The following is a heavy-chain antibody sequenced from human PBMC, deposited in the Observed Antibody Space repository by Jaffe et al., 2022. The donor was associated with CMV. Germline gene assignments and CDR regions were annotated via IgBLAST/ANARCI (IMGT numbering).Heavy chain of an antibody. D-gene: IGHD2-21*02. CDR2: IRSKAYGGTT. J-gene: IGHJ4*02. CDR1: GFTFGDYA. V-gene: IGHV3-49*05. Sequence: EVQLVESGGGLVKPGRSLRLSCTASGFTFGDYAMSWFRQAPGKGLEWVGFIRSKAYGGTTEYAASVKGRFTISRDDSKSIAYLQMNSLKTEDTAVYYCTRAGHEAYCGGDCYFDFDYWGQGTLVTVSS. CDR3: TRAGHEAYCGGDCYFDFDY.